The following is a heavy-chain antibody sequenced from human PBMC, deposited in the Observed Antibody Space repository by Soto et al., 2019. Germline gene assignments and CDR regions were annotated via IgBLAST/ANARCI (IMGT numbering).Heavy chain of an antibody. Sequence: GGSLRLSCAASGFTFSSYGMHWVRQAPGKGLEWVAVISYDGSNKYYADSVKGRFTISRDNSKNTLYLQMNSLRAEDTAVYYCAKDTSSSSWYAEYFQHWGQGTLVTVSS. J-gene: IGHJ1*01. V-gene: IGHV3-30*18. CDR3: AKDTSSSSWYAEYFQH. D-gene: IGHD6-13*01. CDR2: ISYDGSNK. CDR1: GFTFSSYG.